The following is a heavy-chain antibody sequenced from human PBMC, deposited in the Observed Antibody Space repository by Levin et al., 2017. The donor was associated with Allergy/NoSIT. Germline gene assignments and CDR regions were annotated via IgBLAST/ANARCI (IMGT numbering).Heavy chain of an antibody. V-gene: IGHV3-23*01. CDR2: ITDSGRT. Sequence: QSGGSLRLSCAASGFTFSTYAMSWVRQAPGKGLEWVSAITDSGRTYYADSVKGRFTVSRDNSKNTLYLQTNSLRADDTAVYYCAKEMTRVIPVFDYWGQGTLVTVSS. CDR3: AKEMTRVIPVFDY. D-gene: IGHD4-17*01. J-gene: IGHJ4*02. CDR1: GFTFSTYA.